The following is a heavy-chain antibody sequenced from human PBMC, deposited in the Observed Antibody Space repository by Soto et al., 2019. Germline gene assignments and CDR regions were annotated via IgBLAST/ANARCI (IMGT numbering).Heavy chain of an antibody. CDR2: IYYSGST. D-gene: IGHD6-13*01. V-gene: IGHV4-59*01. Sequence: PSETLSLTCTVSGGSISSYYWSWIRQPPGKGLEWIGYIYYSGSTNYNPSLKSRVTISVDTSKNQFSLKLSSVTAADTAVYYCARGEGSAAASDYYYYGMDVWGQGTTVTVSS. J-gene: IGHJ6*02. CDR1: GGSISSYY. CDR3: ARGEGSAAASDYYYYGMDV.